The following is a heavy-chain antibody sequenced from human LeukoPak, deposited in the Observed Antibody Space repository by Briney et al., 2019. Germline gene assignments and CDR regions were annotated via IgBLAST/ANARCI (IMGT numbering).Heavy chain of an antibody. D-gene: IGHD6-19*01. V-gene: IGHV3-30-3*01. CDR3: ARDSSGWYPPMYYFDY. CDR1: GFTFSSYA. CDR2: ISYDGSNK. Sequence: GRSLRLSCAASGFTFSSYAMHWVRQAPGKGLEWVAVISYDGSNKYYADSVKGRFTISRDNSKNTLHLQMNSLRAEDTAVYYCARDSSGWYPPMYYFDYWGQGTLVTVSS. J-gene: IGHJ4*02.